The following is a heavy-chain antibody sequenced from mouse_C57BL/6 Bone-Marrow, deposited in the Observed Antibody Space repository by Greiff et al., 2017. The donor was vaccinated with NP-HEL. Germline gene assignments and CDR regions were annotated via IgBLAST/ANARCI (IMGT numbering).Heavy chain of an antibody. CDR2: IYPSDSET. Sequence: QVQLKQPGAELVRPGSSVKLSCKASGYTFTSYWMDWVKQRPGQGLEWIGNIYPSDSETHYNQKFKDKATLTVDKSSSTAYMQLSSLTSEDSAVYYCARDHYGSLYYAMDYWGQGTSVTVSS. V-gene: IGHV1-61*01. J-gene: IGHJ4*01. CDR3: ARDHYGSLYYAMDY. CDR1: GYTFTSYW. D-gene: IGHD1-1*01.